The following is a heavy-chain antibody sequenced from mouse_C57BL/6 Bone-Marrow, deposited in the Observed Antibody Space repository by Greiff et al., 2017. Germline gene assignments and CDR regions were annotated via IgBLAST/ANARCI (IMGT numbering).Heavy chain of an antibody. CDR3: ARRHYYGSSYGYWYFDV. Sequence: QVHVKQSGAELVKPGASVKISCKASGYAFSSYWMNWVKQRPGKGLEWIGQIYPGDGDTNYNGKFKGKATLTADNSSSTAYMQLSSLTSEDSAVYFCARRHYYGSSYGYWYFDVWGTGTTVTVSS. D-gene: IGHD1-1*01. J-gene: IGHJ1*03. CDR2: IYPGDGDT. V-gene: IGHV1-80*01. CDR1: GYAFSSYW.